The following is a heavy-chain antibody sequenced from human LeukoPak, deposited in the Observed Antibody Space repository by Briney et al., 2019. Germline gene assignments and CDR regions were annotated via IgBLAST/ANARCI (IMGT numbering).Heavy chain of an antibody. J-gene: IGHJ4*02. V-gene: IGHV1-18*01. Sequence: ASVKVSCKASGYTFTSYGISWVRQAPGQGLEWMGWISAYNGNTNYAQKSQGRVTITADKSTRTAYMELSSLRSEDTAVYYCAGSSEKPCSGGTCNFDYWGQGTLVTVSS. CDR2: ISAYNGNT. CDR1: GYTFTSYG. CDR3: AGSSEKPCSGGTCNFDY. D-gene: IGHD2-15*01.